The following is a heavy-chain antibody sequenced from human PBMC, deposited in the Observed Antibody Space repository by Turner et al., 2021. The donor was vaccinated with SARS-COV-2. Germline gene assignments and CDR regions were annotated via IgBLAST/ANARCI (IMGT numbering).Heavy chain of an antibody. Sequence: QVQLVESGGGVVQPGRSLRLSCAASGFTFSRYGMHWVRQAPGKGLEWVALISYDGSDKYYADSVKGRFTISRDDSKNTLYLQMNSLGAEDTAVYYCAKGGWYYDSSAADYWGQGTLVTVSS. CDR3: AKGGWYYDSSAADY. CDR1: GFTFSRYG. V-gene: IGHV3-30*18. CDR2: ISYDGSDK. D-gene: IGHD3-22*01. J-gene: IGHJ4*02.